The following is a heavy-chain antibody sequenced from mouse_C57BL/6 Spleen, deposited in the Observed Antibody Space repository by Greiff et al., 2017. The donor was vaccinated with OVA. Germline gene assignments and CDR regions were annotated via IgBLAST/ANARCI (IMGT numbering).Heavy chain of an antibody. CDR1: GFNIKDDY. CDR3: TLDDGYYGY. D-gene: IGHD2-3*01. CDR2: IDPENGDT. V-gene: IGHV14-4*01. Sequence: EVKLQESGAELVRPGASVKLSCTASGFNIKDDYMHWVKQRPEQGLEWIGWIDPENGDTEYASKFQGKATITADTSSNTAYLQLSSLTSEDTAVYYCTLDDGYYGYWGQGTTLTVSS. J-gene: IGHJ2*01.